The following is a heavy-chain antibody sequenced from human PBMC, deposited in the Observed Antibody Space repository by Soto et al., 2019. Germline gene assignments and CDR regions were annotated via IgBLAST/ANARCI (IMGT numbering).Heavy chain of an antibody. D-gene: IGHD5-18*01. Sequence: EVQLVESGGGLVQPGGSLRLSCAASGFTFSSYEMNWVRQAPGKWLEWVSYISSSGSTIYYADSVKGRFTISRDNAKNSLYLQMNSLRAEDTAVYYCARDRGQLWSLDYWGQGTLVTVSS. V-gene: IGHV3-48*03. CDR1: GFTFSSYE. J-gene: IGHJ4*02. CDR3: ARDRGQLWSLDY. CDR2: ISSSGSTI.